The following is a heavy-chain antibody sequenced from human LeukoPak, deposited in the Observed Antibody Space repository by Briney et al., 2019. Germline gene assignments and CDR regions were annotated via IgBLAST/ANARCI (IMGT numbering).Heavy chain of an antibody. J-gene: IGHJ4*02. Sequence: SQTLSLTCAVSGGSISSGGYSWSWIRQPPGKGLEWIGYIYHSGSTYYNPSLKSRVTISVDRSKNQSSLKLSSVTAADTAVYYCASPSGIAPSWGQGTLVTVSS. CDR2: IYHSGST. D-gene: IGHD6-13*01. CDR1: GGSISSGGYS. CDR3: ASPSGIAPS. V-gene: IGHV4-30-2*01.